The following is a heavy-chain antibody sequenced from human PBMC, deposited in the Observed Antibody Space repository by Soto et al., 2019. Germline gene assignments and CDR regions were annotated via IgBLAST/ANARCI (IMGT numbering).Heavy chain of an antibody. CDR1: GYTFSNYG. CDR2: ISAYNGHP. Sequence: QVRLVQSGIEVKKPGASVKVSCNTMGYTFSNYGLSWVRQAPGEGLEWLGWISAYNGHPKNAQKVQDRVTLTTDTSAITAYLELRSLRSDDTAVYYCVRGHRGYFDHWGQGTLVLVSS. CDR3: VRGHRGYFDH. V-gene: IGHV1-18*01. D-gene: IGHD3-10*01. J-gene: IGHJ4*02.